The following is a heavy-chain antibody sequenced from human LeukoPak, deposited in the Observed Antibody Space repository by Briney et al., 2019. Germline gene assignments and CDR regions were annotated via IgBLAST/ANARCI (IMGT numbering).Heavy chain of an antibody. CDR1: GFTLSDYY. V-gene: IGHV3-11*04. J-gene: IGHJ5*02. D-gene: IGHD6-13*01. Sequence: PGGSLRLSCAASGFTLSDYYMSWIRQAPGKGLEWVSYISSSGSTIYYADSVKGRFTISRDNSKNTLYLQMNSLRAEDTAVYYCARGAIAAAGAGGWFDPWGQGTLVTVSS. CDR3: ARGAIAAAGAGGWFDP. CDR2: ISSSGSTI.